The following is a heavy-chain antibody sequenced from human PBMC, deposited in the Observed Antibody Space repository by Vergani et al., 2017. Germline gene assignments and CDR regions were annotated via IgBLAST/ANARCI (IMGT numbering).Heavy chain of an antibody. D-gene: IGHD3-3*02. CDR3: AGEPHFWSGYYIHYYYYYGMDV. Sequence: EVQLVESGGGLVQPGGSLRLSCAASGFTFSSYEMNWVRQAPGKGLEWVSYISSSGSTIYYADSVKGRFTISRDNAKNSLYLQMNSLRAEDTAVYYCAGEPHFWSGYYIHYYYYYGMDVWGQGTTVTVSS. V-gene: IGHV3-48*03. J-gene: IGHJ6*02. CDR2: ISSSGSTI. CDR1: GFTFSSYE.